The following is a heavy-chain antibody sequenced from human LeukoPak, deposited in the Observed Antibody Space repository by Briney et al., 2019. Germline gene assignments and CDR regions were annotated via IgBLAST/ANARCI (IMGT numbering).Heavy chain of an antibody. CDR2: ISSGGNT. Sequence: GGSLRLSCTASGFTFSDHYMDWVRQAPGKGLEWVSIISSGGNTYYADTVKGRFTISRDNSKNTLYLQMHSLRAEDTAVYYCARDPYCSGSSCYQVWGQGTLVTVSS. CDR1: GFTFSDHY. D-gene: IGHD2-15*01. CDR3: ARDPYCSGSSCYQV. J-gene: IGHJ4*02. V-gene: IGHV3-66*01.